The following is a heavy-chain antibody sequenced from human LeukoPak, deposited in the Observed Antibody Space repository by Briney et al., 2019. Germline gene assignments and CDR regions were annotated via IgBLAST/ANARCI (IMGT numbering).Heavy chain of an antibody. CDR1: GFTFSSYA. CDR3: AKDDYNSGSYLLDC. D-gene: IGHD3-10*01. CDR2: ISGSGGST. Sequence: GGSLRLSCAASGFTFSSYAMSWVRQAPGKGLEWVSAISGSGGSTYYADSVKGRFTISRDNSKNTLYLHMNSLRAEDTAVYYCAKDDYNSGSYLLDCWGQGTLVTVSS. V-gene: IGHV3-23*01. J-gene: IGHJ4*02.